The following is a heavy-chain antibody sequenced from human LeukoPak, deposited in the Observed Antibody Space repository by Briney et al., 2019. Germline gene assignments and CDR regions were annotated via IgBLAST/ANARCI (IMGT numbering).Heavy chain of an antibody. V-gene: IGHV3-23*01. Sequence: GGSLRLSCAASGFAFSSYAMSWVRQAPGKGLEWVSAISGSGGSTYYADSVKGRFTISRDNSKNTLYLQMNSLRAEDTAVYYCAKDRSLVGATLDXXGQGTLVTVXX. D-gene: IGHD1-26*01. CDR1: GFAFSSYA. J-gene: IGHJ4*02. CDR3: AKDRSLVGATLDX. CDR2: ISGSGGST.